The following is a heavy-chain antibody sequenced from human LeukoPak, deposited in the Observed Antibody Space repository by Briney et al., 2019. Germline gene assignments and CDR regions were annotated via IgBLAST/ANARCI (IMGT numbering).Heavy chain of an antibody. V-gene: IGHV3-33*01. CDR1: GFTFSSYG. CDR2: IWYDGSNK. J-gene: IGHJ6*02. D-gene: IGHD2-15*01. Sequence: GGSLRLSCAASGFTFSSYGMHWVRQAPGKGLEWVAVIWYDGSNKYYADSVKGRFTIPRDNSKNTLYLQMNSLRAEDTAVYYCARDLAYCSGGSCYSDYYYGMDVWGQGTTVTVSS. CDR3: ARDLAYCSGGSCYSDYYYGMDV.